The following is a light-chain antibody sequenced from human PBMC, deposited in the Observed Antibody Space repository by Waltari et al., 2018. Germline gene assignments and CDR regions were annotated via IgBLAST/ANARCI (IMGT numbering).Light chain of an antibody. J-gene: IGLJ3*02. V-gene: IGLV8-61*01. CDR1: SGSVSSTSY. Sequence: LTCVLSSGSVSSTSYVSWYQQRPGQTPRTLVYKTNIRSSGVPDRFSGSSLGNTAALIITGAQADDECDYYCLVYMGSGIWVFGGGTKLTVL. CDR2: KTN. CDR3: LVYMGSGIWV.